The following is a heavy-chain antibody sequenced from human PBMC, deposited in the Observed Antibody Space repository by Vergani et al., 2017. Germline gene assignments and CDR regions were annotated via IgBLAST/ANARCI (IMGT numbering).Heavy chain of an antibody. Sequence: QVQLQESGPGLVKPSETLSLTCSVSGGSMSGYYWSWIRQPPGKELEWIGYMYHSGSTNYNPSLETRVTISGDTSKNQFSLKLNSVTAADTAVYYCGRDGGEYDKDALDVWGQGTKVTVTS. V-gene: IGHV4-59*01. CDR2: MYHSGST. D-gene: IGHD2-21*01. CDR1: GGSMSGYY. J-gene: IGHJ3*01. CDR3: GRDGGEYDKDALDV.